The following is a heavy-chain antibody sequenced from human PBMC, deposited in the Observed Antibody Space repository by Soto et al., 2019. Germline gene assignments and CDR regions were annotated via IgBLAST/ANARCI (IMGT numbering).Heavy chain of an antibody. J-gene: IGHJ6*02. D-gene: IGHD3-9*01. CDR1: GYTFTSYA. CDR2: INAGNGNT. V-gene: IGHV1-3*01. CDR3: ARDSSSSQLRYFDWYYYYYYGMDV. Sequence: SSVKVSCKASGYTFTSYAMHWVRQAPGQRLEWMGWINAGNGNTKYSQKFQGRVTITRDTSASTAYMELSSLRSEDTAVYYCARDSSSSQLRYFDWYYYYYYGMDVWGQGTTVAVSS.